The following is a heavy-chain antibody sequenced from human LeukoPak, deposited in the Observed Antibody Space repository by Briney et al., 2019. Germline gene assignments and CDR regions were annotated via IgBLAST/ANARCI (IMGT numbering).Heavy chain of an antibody. CDR3: ARRRYYDGSGYLE. CDR1: GGSVSSSSYY. V-gene: IGHV4-39*01. CDR2: IYYSGST. Sequence: SETLSLTCTVSGGSVSSSSYYWGWIRQPPGKGLEWIGSIYYSGSTYYNPSLKSRVTISVDTSKNQFSLNLRSVTAADTAVYYCARRRYYDGSGYLEWGQGTLLSVSS. D-gene: IGHD3-22*01. J-gene: IGHJ1*01.